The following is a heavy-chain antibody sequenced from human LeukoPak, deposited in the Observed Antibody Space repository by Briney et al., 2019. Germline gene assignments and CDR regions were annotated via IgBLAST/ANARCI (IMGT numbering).Heavy chain of an antibody. CDR3: ARGYTSTYYGSGSYLVSADDAFDI. CDR1: GGTFSSYA. CDR2: IIPIFGTA. V-gene: IGHV1-69*05. J-gene: IGHJ3*02. Sequence: SVKVSCKASGGTFSSYAISWVRQAPGQGLECMGGIIPIFGTANYAQKFQGRVTITTDESTSTAYMELSSLRSEDTAVYYCARGYTSTYYGSGSYLVSADDAFDIWGQGTMVTVSS. D-gene: IGHD3-10*01.